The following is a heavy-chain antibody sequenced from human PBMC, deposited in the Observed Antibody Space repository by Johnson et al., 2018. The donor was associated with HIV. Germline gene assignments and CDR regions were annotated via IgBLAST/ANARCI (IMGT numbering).Heavy chain of an antibody. CDR1: GFTFSSYG. CDR2: IYSGGST. CDR3: AKGGGDPDAFDI. Sequence: VQVVESGGGVVQPGRSLRLSCAASGFTFSSYGMHWVRQAPGKGLEWVAVIYSGGSTYYADSVQGRFTISRDNSKNTLYLQMNSLRAEDTAVYYCAKGGGDPDAFDIWGQGTMVTVSS. D-gene: IGHD3-10*01. J-gene: IGHJ3*02. V-gene: IGHV3-NL1*01.